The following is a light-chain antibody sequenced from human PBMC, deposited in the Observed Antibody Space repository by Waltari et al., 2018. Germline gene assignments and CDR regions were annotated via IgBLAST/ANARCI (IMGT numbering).Light chain of an antibody. V-gene: IGLV7-46*01. CDR3: LLYYGGARV. CDR2: DTS. CDR1: TGAVTSGHY. Sequence: QAVVTQEPSLTVSPGGTVTLTCGPSTGAVTSGHYPHWFQQKPGQAPRTLIYDTSNKHSWTPARFSGSLLGGKAALTLSGAQPEDEAEYSCLLYYGGARVFGGGTRLTVL. J-gene: IGLJ3*02.